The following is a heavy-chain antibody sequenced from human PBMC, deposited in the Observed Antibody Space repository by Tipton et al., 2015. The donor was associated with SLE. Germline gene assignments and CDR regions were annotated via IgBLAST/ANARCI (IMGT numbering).Heavy chain of an antibody. CDR1: GGSISSKTYY. CDR2: IYYSGST. J-gene: IGHJ6*02. CDR3: ARGSRGVGFDV. Sequence: TLSLTCTVSGGSISSKTYYWGWIRQPPGRGLEWIGSIYYSGSTYCNPSLKSRVTISLDTSKNHFSLNLYSVTAADTAVYYCARGSRGVGFDVWGHGTTVIVSS. D-gene: IGHD3-10*01. V-gene: IGHV4-39*07.